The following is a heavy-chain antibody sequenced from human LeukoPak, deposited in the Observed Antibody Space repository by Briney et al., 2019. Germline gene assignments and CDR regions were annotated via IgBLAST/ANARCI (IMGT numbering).Heavy chain of an antibody. J-gene: IGHJ3*02. CDR3: AREGALTVTKDAFDI. D-gene: IGHD4-17*01. Sequence: EGSLRLSCAASGFTFSSYELNWVRQAPGMGLEWVSYISSSGSTISYADSVKGRFTISRDNAKNSLYLQMNSLRAEDTAVYYCAREGALTVTKDAFDIWGQGTMVTVSS. CDR1: GFTFSSYE. V-gene: IGHV3-48*03. CDR2: ISSSGSTI.